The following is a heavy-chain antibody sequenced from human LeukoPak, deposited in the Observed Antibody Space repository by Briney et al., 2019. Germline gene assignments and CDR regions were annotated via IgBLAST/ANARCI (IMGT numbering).Heavy chain of an antibody. CDR3: ARAYSPGYSSGWLDY. CDR2: IYYSGST. D-gene: IGHD6-19*01. J-gene: IGHJ4*02. Sequence: SETLSLTCTVSGGSISSYYWSWIRQPPGKGLEWIGYIYYSGSTNYNPSLKSRVSISADTSTNQFSLTQSTGTAADTAVYYCARAYSPGYSSGWLDYWGQGTLVTVSS. V-gene: IGHV4-59*01. CDR1: GGSISSYY.